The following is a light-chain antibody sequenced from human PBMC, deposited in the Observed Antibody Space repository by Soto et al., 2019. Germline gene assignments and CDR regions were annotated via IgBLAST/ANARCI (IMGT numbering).Light chain of an antibody. J-gene: IGLJ1*01. CDR2: EVS. V-gene: IGLV2-8*01. CDR1: SSDVGGYNY. CDR3: SSYAGSNNQV. Sequence: QSALTQPPSASGSPGQSVTISCTGTSSDVGGYNYVSWYQQHPGRAPKLMINEVSKRPSGVPDRFSGSKSGNTASLTVSGLQTEDEAYYYCSSYAGSNNQVFGTGTKLTVL.